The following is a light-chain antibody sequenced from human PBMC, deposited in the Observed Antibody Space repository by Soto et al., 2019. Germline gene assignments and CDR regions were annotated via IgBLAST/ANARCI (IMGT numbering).Light chain of an antibody. Sequence: EIVLTQSPGTLSLSPGERATLSCRASQSVSSSYLAWYQQKPGQAPRLLIYGASSSATGIPDTFSGSGSGTYFSLTISRPEPDDFAVYYCHQHGSSPRMTFGGGTKVEIK. CDR1: QSVSSSY. V-gene: IGKV3-20*01. CDR2: GAS. CDR3: HQHGSSPRMT. J-gene: IGKJ4*01.